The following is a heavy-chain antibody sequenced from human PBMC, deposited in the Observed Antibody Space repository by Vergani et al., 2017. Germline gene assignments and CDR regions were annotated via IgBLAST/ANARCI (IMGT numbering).Heavy chain of an antibody. V-gene: IGHV1-8*01. CDR1: GYTFTSYD. D-gene: IGHD2-2*03. CDR2: MNPNSGNT. J-gene: IGHJ6*02. Sequence: QVQLVQSGAEVKKPGASVKVSCKASGYTFTSYDINWVRQATGQGLEWMGWMNPNSGNTGYAQKFQGRVTMTRNTSISTAYMELSSLRSEDTAVYYCARGRSPTLDSVVVPAARKRAYYYYGMDVWGQGTTVTVSS. CDR3: ARGRSPTLDSVVVPAARKRAYYYYGMDV.